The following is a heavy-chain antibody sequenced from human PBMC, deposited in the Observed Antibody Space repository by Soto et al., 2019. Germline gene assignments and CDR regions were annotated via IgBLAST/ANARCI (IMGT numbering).Heavy chain of an antibody. CDR2: VYYRGSI. J-gene: IGHJ5*01. CDR3: ARVTFTPNWFDS. V-gene: IGHV4-30-4*02. D-gene: IGHD3-3*02. Sequence: PAETLSLTCTVSGDSISSPDYYWSWIRQAPGKGLELIGYVYYRGSIYYTPSFESLVSISVDTSKNQFSLRLTTVTAADSAMYFCARVTFTPNWFDSWGQGILVTVSS. CDR1: GDSISSPDYY.